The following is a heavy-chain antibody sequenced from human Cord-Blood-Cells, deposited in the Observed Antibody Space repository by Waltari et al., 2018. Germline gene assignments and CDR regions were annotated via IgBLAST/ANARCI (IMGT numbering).Heavy chain of an antibody. D-gene: IGHD3-10*01. Sequence: QVQLVQSGAEVKKPGASVKVSCKASGYTFTSYAMHWVRQAPGQRLEWMGWINAGNGNTKYSQKFQGRVTITRDTSASTAYMELSSLRSEDTAVYYCARGGRSGSYYNPFDYWGQGTLVTVSS. CDR2: INAGNGNT. CDR1: GYTFTSYA. V-gene: IGHV1-3*01. J-gene: IGHJ4*02. CDR3: ARGGRSGSYYNPFDY.